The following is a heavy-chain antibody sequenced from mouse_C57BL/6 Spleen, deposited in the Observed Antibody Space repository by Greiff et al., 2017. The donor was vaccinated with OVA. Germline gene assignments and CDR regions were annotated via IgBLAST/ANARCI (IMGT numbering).Heavy chain of an antibody. CDR2: IDPETGGT. CDR3: TRWGYDYDVYYFDY. V-gene: IGHV1-15*01. J-gene: IGHJ2*01. Sequence: VHLVESGAELVRPGASVTLSCKASGYTFTDYEMHWVKQTPVHGLEWIGAIDPETGGTAYNQKFKGKAILTADKSSSTAYMELRSLTSEDSAVYYCTRWGYDYDVYYFDYWGQGTTLTVSS. D-gene: IGHD2-4*01. CDR1: GYTFTDYE.